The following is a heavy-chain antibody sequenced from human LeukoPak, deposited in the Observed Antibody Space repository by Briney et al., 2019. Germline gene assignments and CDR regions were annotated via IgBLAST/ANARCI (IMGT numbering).Heavy chain of an antibody. CDR2: IYPGDSET. CDR1: GDSFTNFW. CDR3: ATLDTDFDY. V-gene: IGHV5-51*01. D-gene: IGHD3-9*01. J-gene: IGHJ4*02. Sequence: GESLKISCKASGDSFTNFWVAWVRQMPGEGLEWMGIIYPGDSETRYSPSFQGHVTISADKSISTAYLQWSSLKTSDTAMYYCATLDTDFDYWGQGTLVTVSS.